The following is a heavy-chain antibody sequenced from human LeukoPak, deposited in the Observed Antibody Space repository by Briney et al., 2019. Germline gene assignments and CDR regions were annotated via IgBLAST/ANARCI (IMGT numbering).Heavy chain of an antibody. V-gene: IGHV1-46*01. Sequence: ASVTVSCKASGYTFTSYYMHWVRQAPGQGLEWMGIINPSGGSTSYAQKFQGRVTMTRDTSTSTVYMELSSLRSEDTAVYCCARGAFSSSWYEAIDYWGQGTLVTVSS. J-gene: IGHJ4*02. CDR3: ARGAFSSSWYEAIDY. D-gene: IGHD6-13*01. CDR2: INPSGGST. CDR1: GYTFTSYY.